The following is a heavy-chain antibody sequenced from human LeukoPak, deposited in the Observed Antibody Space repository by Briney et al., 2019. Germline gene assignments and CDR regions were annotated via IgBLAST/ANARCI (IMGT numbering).Heavy chain of an antibody. V-gene: IGHV3-11*04. D-gene: IGHD3-3*01. CDR3: ARDPITILVVVKGGE. Sequence: PGGSLSLYCAASGFTFSDNYMSWIRQAPGKGLEGVSYISSSGSTIYYADSVKGRFTISRDNAKNSLYLQMNSLRAEDTAVYYCARDPITILVVVKGGEWGQGTLVTVSS. CDR2: ISSSGSTI. CDR1: GFTFSDNY. J-gene: IGHJ4*02.